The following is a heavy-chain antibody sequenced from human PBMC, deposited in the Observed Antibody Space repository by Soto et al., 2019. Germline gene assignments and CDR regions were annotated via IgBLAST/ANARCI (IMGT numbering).Heavy chain of an antibody. J-gene: IGHJ6*03. CDR3: ARQSTDYYMDV. CDR1: GVSISSGGYY. V-gene: IGHV4-31*03. Sequence: SETLSLTCTVSGVSISSGGYYWSWIRQHPGKGLEWTGYIYYSGSTYYNPSLKSRVTISVDTSKNQFSLKLSSVTAADTAVYYCARQSTDYYMDVWGKGTTVTVSS. CDR2: IYYSGST.